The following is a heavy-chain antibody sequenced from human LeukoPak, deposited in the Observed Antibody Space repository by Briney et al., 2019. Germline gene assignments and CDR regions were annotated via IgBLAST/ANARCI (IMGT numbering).Heavy chain of an antibody. Sequence: PGGSLRLSCAASGFTFSYHTFNWLRQAPGKGLEWLSSISSSSTYIYYSDSVKGRFIISRDDAQDSVYLEMSSLRVEDTAVYYCARVPESTWTSLDYFDYWGQGTLVAVSS. D-gene: IGHD2-2*01. V-gene: IGHV3-21*01. CDR3: ARVPESTWTSLDYFDY. CDR2: ISSSSTYI. CDR1: GFTFSYHT. J-gene: IGHJ4*01.